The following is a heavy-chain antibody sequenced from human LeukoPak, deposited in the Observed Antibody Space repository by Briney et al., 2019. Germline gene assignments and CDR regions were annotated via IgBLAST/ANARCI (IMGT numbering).Heavy chain of an antibody. J-gene: IGHJ4*02. Sequence: SVKVSCKASGGTFSSYAISWVRQAPGQGLEWMGGIIPIFGTANYAQKFQGGVTITADESTSTAYMELSSLRSEDTAVYYCARDGEGIAVAGTAPVFDYWGQGTLVTVSS. D-gene: IGHD6-19*01. V-gene: IGHV1-69*01. CDR1: GGTFSSYA. CDR2: IIPIFGTA. CDR3: ARDGEGIAVAGTAPVFDY.